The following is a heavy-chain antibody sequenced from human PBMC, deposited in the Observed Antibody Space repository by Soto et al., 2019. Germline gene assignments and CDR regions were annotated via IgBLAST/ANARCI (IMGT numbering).Heavy chain of an antibody. CDR3: ARGFSVDTSFFDY. CDR2: ISSSSSYI. Sequence: EVQLVESGGGLVQPGGSLRLSCAASGFIFSSYSMNWVRQAPGKGLEWVSSISSSSSYIYYADSVKGRFTISRDNAKNSLYLQMNSLRAEDTAVYYCARGFSVDTSFFDYWGQGTLVTVSS. J-gene: IGHJ4*02. D-gene: IGHD5-18*01. V-gene: IGHV3-21*01. CDR1: GFIFSSYS.